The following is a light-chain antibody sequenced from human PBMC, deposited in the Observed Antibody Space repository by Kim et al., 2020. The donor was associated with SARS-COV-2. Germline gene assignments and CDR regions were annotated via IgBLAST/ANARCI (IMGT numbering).Light chain of an antibody. CDR1: SANIGAIYY. CDR2: SNS. Sequence: QRVTLSCNGSSANIGAIYYVNWYQRLPGTAPKVVIYSNSNRPSGVPDRFSGSKSGTSASLAINGLQPEDEAEYFCQSYDSTRTASIFGGGTKVTVL. J-gene: IGLJ2*01. CDR3: QSYDSTRTASI. V-gene: IGLV1-40*01.